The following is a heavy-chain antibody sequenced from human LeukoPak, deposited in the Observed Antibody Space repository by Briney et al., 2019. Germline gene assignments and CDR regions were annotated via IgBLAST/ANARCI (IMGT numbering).Heavy chain of an antibody. CDR2: TSGDGITT. J-gene: IGHJ4*02. V-gene: IGHV3-43*02. Sequence: QPGGSLRLSCPASGFTFHNYAIHWVRQAPGKGLEWVSLTSGDGITTYFADSVKGRFTISRDNSKSSLFLQMNSLRTEDTALYYCARDHVYGGADYWGQGTLVTVSS. CDR1: GFTFHNYA. CDR3: ARDHVYGGADY. D-gene: IGHD5/OR15-5a*01.